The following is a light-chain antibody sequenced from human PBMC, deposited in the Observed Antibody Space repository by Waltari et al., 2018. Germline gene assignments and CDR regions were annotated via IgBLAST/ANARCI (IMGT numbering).Light chain of an antibody. CDR2: VTSDGSL. J-gene: IGLJ3*02. Sequence: QQQEEVPRYLMKVTSDGSLRKVDEIPDRFSGSSSGAERYLTISSLQSEDEADYYCQTGGHGTCVFGGGTKLTVL. CDR3: QTGGHGTCV. V-gene: IGLV4-69*01.